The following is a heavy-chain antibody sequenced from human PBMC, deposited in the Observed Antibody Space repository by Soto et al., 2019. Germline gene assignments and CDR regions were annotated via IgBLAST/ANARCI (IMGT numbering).Heavy chain of an antibody. Sequence: GGSLRLSCAASGFTFSSYWMSWVRQAPGKGLEWVANIKQDGSEKYYVDSVKGRFTISRDNAKNSLYLQMNSLRAEDTAVYYCARSYYDFWSGSYGMDVWGQGTTVTVSS. CDR3: ARSYYDFWSGSYGMDV. CDR1: GFTFSSYW. J-gene: IGHJ6*02. CDR2: IKQDGSEK. V-gene: IGHV3-7*01. D-gene: IGHD3-3*01.